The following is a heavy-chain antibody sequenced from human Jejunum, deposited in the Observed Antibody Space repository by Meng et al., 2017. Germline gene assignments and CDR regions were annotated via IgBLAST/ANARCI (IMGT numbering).Heavy chain of an antibody. Sequence: QVQLLQSGSKLKEPGASVEVSFKASGYTFTSYAINWLRQAPGQGPEWMGWINTNNGNPTYAQGFTGRFVFSLDTSVSTAYVQISSLKVEDTAMYYCARDNYDTASRFDYWGQGTLVTVSS. V-gene: IGHV7-4-1*02. J-gene: IGHJ4*02. CDR2: INTNNGNP. CDR3: ARDNYDTASRFDY. D-gene: IGHD3-22*01. CDR1: GYTFTSYA.